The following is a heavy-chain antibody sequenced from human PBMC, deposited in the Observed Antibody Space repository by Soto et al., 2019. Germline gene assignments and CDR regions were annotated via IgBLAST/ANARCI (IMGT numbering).Heavy chain of an antibody. J-gene: IGHJ4*02. CDR3: ARVPNYGDYHDY. CDR1: GYTFTSYG. D-gene: IGHD4-17*01. Sequence: ASVKVFCKASGYTFTSYGISWVRQAPGQGLEWMGWISAYNGNTNYAQKLQGRVTMTTDTSTSTAYMELRSLRSDDTAVYYCARVPNYGDYHDYWGQGTLVTVSS. V-gene: IGHV1-18*01. CDR2: ISAYNGNT.